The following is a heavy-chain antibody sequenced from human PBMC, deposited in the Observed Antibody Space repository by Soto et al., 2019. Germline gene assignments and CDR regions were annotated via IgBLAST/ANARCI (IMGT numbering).Heavy chain of an antibody. CDR1: GFTFSSYA. J-gene: IGHJ4*02. CDR2: ISYDGSNK. CDR3: ARGPPITMIVVVNPLGY. Sequence: GGSLRLSCASSGFTFSSYAMHLVRQAPGKGLEWVAVISYDGSNKYYADSVKGRFTISRDNSKNTLYLQMNSLRAEDTAVYYCARGPPITMIVVVNPLGYWGQGTLVTVSS. V-gene: IGHV3-30-3*01. D-gene: IGHD3-22*01.